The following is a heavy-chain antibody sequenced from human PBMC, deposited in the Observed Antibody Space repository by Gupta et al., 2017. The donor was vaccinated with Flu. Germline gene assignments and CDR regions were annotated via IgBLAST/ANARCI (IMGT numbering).Heavy chain of an antibody. CDR3: ATSSASSGND. J-gene: IGHJ4*02. V-gene: IGHV3-7*01. CDR1: GFTFSKYW. Sequence: EVQLVEYGGGLVQPGGSLRLSCAASGFTFSKYWMSWLRQAPEKGLEWVANINQGGSVTYYVDSVKGRFTISRDDAKNSLYLQMNSLRAEDTAVYYCATSSASSGNDWGQGTLVTVSS. D-gene: IGHD1-26*01. CDR2: INQGGSVT.